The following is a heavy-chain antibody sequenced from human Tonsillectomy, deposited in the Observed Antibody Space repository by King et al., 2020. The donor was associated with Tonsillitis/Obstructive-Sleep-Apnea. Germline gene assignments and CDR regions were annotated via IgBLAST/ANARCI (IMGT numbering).Heavy chain of an antibody. D-gene: IGHD4-17*01. Sequence: QLKESGPGLVKPSETLSLTCTVSGGSISSYYWSWIRQPPGKGLEWIGYIYYSGSTNYNPSLKSRVTISVDTSKNQFSLKLSSVTAADTAVYYCARDRLDYGDYDSYYYYMDVWGKGTTVTVSS. J-gene: IGHJ6*03. CDR1: GGSISSYY. CDR2: IYYSGST. V-gene: IGHV4-59*01. CDR3: ARDRLDYGDYDSYYYYMDV.